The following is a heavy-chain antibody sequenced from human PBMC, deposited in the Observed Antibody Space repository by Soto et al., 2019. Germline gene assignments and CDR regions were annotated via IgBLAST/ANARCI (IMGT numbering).Heavy chain of an antibody. CDR2: MNPNSGNT. CDR1: GYTFTSYD. Sequence: QVQLVQSGAEVKKPGASVKVSCKASGYTFTSYDINWVRQATGQGLEWMGWMNPNSGNTGYAQKFQGRVTMTRNNSISTAYMDLSSLRSEDTAVYYCARWPDGYYYYGMDVWGQGTTVTVSS. CDR3: ARWPDGYYYYGMDV. V-gene: IGHV1-8*01. J-gene: IGHJ6*02.